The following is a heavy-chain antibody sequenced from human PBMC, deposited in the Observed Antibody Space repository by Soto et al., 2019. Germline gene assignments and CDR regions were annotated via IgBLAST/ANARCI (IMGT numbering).Heavy chain of an antibody. J-gene: IGHJ4*02. CDR1: GYTFTSYG. D-gene: IGHD3-10*01. Sequence: PGPPVKVSCKASGYTFTSYGISWVRQAPGQGLEWMGWISAYNGNINYAQKFQGRVTMTTDTSTSTAYMELRSLRSDDTAVYYCARSGGSGSYADFDYWGQGTPVTVSS. CDR3: ARSGGSGSYADFDY. V-gene: IGHV1-18*01. CDR2: ISAYNGNI.